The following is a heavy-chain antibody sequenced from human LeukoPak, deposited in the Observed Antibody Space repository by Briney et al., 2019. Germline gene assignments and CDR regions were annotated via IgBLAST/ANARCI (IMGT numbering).Heavy chain of an antibody. Sequence: PGGSLRLSCAASGFALSSYSMNCVRPPPGKGLEWVSSISSSSSYIYYADSMKGRFTLSRDNAKNSLYLQMNSLRAEDTAVYYCASPPPGSYYNFDYWGQGTLVTVSS. CDR2: ISSSSSYI. CDR1: GFALSSYS. J-gene: IGHJ4*02. V-gene: IGHV3-21*01. D-gene: IGHD3-10*01. CDR3: ASPPPGSYYNFDY.